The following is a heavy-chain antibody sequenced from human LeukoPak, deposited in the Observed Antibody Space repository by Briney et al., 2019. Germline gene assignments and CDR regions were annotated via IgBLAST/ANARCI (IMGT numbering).Heavy chain of an antibody. CDR3: ARDSLLGNYFVY. J-gene: IGHJ4*02. D-gene: IGHD2-15*01. V-gene: IGHV4-59*01. Sequence: SETLSLTCTVSGGSISSYYWSWIRQPPGKGLEWIGYIYYSGSTNYNPSLKSRVTISVDTSKNQFSLKLSSVTAADTAVYYCARDSLLGNYFVYWGQGTLVTVSS. CDR2: IYYSGST. CDR1: GGSISSYY.